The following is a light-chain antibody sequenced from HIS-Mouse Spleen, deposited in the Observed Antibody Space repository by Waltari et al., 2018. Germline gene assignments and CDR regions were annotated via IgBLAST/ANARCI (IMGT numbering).Light chain of an antibody. CDR1: KLGDKY. Sequence: SYELTQPPSVSVSPGPTASITCPGDKLGDKYACWDQQKPSQSPGLIIYQGSKRPSGIPERFSGSNSGNTATLTISGTQAMDEADYYCQAWDSSTAVFGGGTKLTVL. CDR2: QGS. CDR3: QAWDSSTAV. J-gene: IGLJ2*01. V-gene: IGLV3-1*01.